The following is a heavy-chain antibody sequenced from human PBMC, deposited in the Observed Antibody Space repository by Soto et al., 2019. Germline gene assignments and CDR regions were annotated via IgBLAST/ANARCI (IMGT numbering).Heavy chain of an antibody. Sequence: SETLSLTCAVSGGSISSGGYSWSWIRQPPGKGLEWIGYIYHSGSTYYNPSLKSRVTISVDRSKNQFSLKLSSVTAADTAVYYCARDRRSGYSSGSPYYYYGMDVWGPGTTVTVSS. CDR3: ARDRRSGYSSGSPYYYYGMDV. V-gene: IGHV4-30-2*01. CDR1: GGSISSGGYS. J-gene: IGHJ6*02. D-gene: IGHD5-18*01. CDR2: IYHSGST.